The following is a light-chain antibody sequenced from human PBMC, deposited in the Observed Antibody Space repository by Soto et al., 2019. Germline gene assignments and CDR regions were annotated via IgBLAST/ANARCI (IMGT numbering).Light chain of an antibody. CDR2: EVR. J-gene: IGLJ3*02. CDR3: SSSTSSSALDVV. V-gene: IGLV2-14*01. Sequence: QSALTQPASVSGSPGQSITISCTGTSSDVGGYDYVSWYQQHPGKAPKLIIYEVRNRPSGFSNRSSGSKSGNTASLTISGLQAEDEADYYCSSSTSSSALDVVVGGGTKLTVL. CDR1: SSDVGGYDY.